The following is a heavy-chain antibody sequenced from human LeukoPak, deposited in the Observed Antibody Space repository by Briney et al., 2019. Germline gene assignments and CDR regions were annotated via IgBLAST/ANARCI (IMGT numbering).Heavy chain of an antibody. CDR2: IYYSGST. CDR3: ARHSGSREGSKITTVRGVITPGAFDY. D-gene: IGHD3-10*01. Sequence: SETLSLTCTVSGGSISSYYWSWIRQPPGKGLEWIGYIYYSGSTNYNPSLKSRVTISVDTSKNQFSLKLSSVTAADTAVYYCARHSGSREGSKITTVRGVITPGAFDYWGQGTLVTVSS. J-gene: IGHJ4*02. V-gene: IGHV4-59*08. CDR1: GGSISSYY.